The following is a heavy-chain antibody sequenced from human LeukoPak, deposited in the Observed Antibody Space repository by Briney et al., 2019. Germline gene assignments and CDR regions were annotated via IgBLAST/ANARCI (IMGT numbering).Heavy chain of an antibody. CDR3: ARGTTYNQYYYVSSAYYSFDY. Sequence: PSQTLSLTCTVSGGSISSGSYYWSWIRQPAGKGLEWIGRIYTSGSTNYNPSLKSRVTTSVDTSKNQFSLKLSSVTAADTAVYYCARGTTYNQYYYVSSAYYSFDYWGQGTLVTVSS. J-gene: IGHJ4*02. CDR1: GGSISSGSYY. CDR2: IYTSGST. V-gene: IGHV4-61*02. D-gene: IGHD3-22*01.